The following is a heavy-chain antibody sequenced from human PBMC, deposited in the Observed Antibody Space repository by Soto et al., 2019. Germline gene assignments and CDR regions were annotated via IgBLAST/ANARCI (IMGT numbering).Heavy chain of an antibody. CDR3: ARTLVSSGYYFPFDY. CDR1: GGSISSYY. CDR2: IYYSGST. V-gene: IGHV4-59*01. D-gene: IGHD3-22*01. J-gene: IGHJ4*02. Sequence: PSETLSLTCTVSGGSISSYYWSWIRQPPGKGLEWIGYIYYSGSTNYNPSLKSRVTISVDTSKNQFSLKLSSVTAADTAVYYCARTLVSSGYYFPFDYWGQGTLVTVSS.